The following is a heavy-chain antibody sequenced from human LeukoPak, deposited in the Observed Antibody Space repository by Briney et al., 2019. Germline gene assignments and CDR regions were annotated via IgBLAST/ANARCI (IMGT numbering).Heavy chain of an antibody. J-gene: IGHJ1*01. V-gene: IGHV4-59*08. D-gene: IGHD6-13*01. CDR2: IYYSGST. CDR1: GGSISSYY. Sequence: PSETLSLTCTVSGGSISSYYWSWIRQPPGKGLEWIGYIYYSGSTNYNPSLKSRVTISVDTSKNQFSLKLSSVTAADTAVYYCARHTPVRSYSSSWYGEYFQHWGQGTLVTVSS. CDR3: ARHTPVRSYSSSWYGEYFQH.